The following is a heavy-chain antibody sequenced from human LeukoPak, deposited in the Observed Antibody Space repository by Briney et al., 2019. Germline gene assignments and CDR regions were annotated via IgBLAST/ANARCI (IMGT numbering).Heavy chain of an antibody. D-gene: IGHD3-16*01. CDR2: INPNSGGT. CDR3: ARVIWGAVAFDI. Sequence: GASVKVSCKASGYTFTGYYMHWVRQAPGQGLEWMGWINPNSGGTNYAQKFQGRVTMTTDTSISTAYMDLSMLRSDDTAIYYCARVIWGAVAFDIWGQGTMVTVSS. J-gene: IGHJ3*02. CDR1: GYTFTGYY. V-gene: IGHV1-2*02.